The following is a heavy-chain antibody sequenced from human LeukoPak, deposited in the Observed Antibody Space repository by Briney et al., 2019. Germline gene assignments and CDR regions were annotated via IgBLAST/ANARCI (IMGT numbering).Heavy chain of an antibody. J-gene: IGHJ4*02. CDR2: ISSDGTYT. V-gene: IGHV3-74*01. D-gene: IGHD1-26*01. CDR1: GFTFSSHL. CDR3: ARGPGSSGGYYAGDF. Sequence: GGSLRLSCAASGFTFSSHLMHWVRQAPGKGLVWVSRISSDGTYTNYADSVRGRFTISRDNAKNTLYLQMNSLRAEDTAVYYCARGPGSSGGYYAGDFWGQGTLVTVSS.